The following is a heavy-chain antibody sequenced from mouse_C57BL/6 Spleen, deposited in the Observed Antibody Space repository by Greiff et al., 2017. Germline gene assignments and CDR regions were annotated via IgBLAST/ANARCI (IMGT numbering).Heavy chain of an antibody. CDR2: IDPSDSYT. CDR3: ARYYSNFYAMDY. D-gene: IGHD2-5*01. Sequence: QVQLKQPGAELVMPGASVKLSCKASGYTFTSYWMHWVKQRPGQGLEWIGEIDPSDSYTNYNQKFKGKSTLTVDKSSSTAYMQLSSLTSEDSAVYYCARYYSNFYAMDYWGQGTSVTVSS. CDR1: GYTFTSYW. J-gene: IGHJ4*01. V-gene: IGHV1-69*01.